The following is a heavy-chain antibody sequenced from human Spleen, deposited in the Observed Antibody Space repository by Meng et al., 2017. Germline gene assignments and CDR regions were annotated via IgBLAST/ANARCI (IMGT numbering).Heavy chain of an antibody. V-gene: IGHV3-48*03. CDR3: ARSVSSGWYYFDY. J-gene: IGHJ4*02. CDR2: ISGRGTTM. CDR1: GFTFSSYE. D-gene: IGHD6-19*01. Sequence: GGSLRLSCAASGFTFSSYEMNWVRRAPGKGLEWVSHISGRGTTMYYAASVKGRFTISRDISKNTLSLQMNSLRAEDTAVYYCARSVSSGWYYFDYWGQGTLVTVSS.